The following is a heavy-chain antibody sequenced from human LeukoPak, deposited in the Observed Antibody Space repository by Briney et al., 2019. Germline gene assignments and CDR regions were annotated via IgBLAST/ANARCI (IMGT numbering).Heavy chain of an antibody. CDR1: GFRFSSYE. Sequence: GGSLRLSCAASGFRFSSYEMNWVRQAPGKGLEWVSYISSSGDILYYADSVKGRFTISRDNAKNSLYLQMNSLRAEDTAVYYCAELGITMIGGVWGKGTTVTISS. D-gene: IGHD3-10*02. CDR2: ISSSGDIL. V-gene: IGHV3-48*03. CDR3: AELGITMIGGV. J-gene: IGHJ6*04.